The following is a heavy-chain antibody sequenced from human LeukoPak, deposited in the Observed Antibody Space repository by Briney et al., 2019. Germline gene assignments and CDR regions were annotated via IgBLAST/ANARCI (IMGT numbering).Heavy chain of an antibody. CDR2: IYYSGST. J-gene: IGHJ4*02. D-gene: IGHD3-22*01. CDR1: GGSISPYY. CDR3: ARSTWLLDK. V-gene: IGHV4-59*01. Sequence: SQTLSLTCTVSGGSISPYYWSWIRQPPGKGLEWIGYIYYSGSTNYNPSLKSRVTISLDTSKNQFSLKLSSVTAADTAVYYCARSTWLLDKWGQGTLVTVSS.